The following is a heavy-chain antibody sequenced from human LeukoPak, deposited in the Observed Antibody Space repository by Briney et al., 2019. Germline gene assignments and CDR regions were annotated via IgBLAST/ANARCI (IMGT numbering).Heavy chain of an antibody. CDR1: GCSISSGSYY. D-gene: IGHD3-22*01. Sequence: PSETLSFTGTVSGCSISSGSYYWSWIRQPAGKGLEWIGRIYTSGSTNYNPSLKSRVTISVDTSKNQFSLKLSSVTAADTAVYYCARDPSHYYDSSGYYYTRSYFDYWGQGTLVTVSS. V-gene: IGHV4-61*02. CDR2: IYTSGST. CDR3: ARDPSHYYDSSGYYYTRSYFDY. J-gene: IGHJ4*02.